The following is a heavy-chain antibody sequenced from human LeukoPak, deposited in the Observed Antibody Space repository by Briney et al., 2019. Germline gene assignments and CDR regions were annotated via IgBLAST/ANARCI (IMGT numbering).Heavy chain of an antibody. J-gene: IGHJ3*02. CDR1: GYTFTSYA. Sequence: ASVEVSCKASGYTFTSYAMNWVRQAPGQGLEWMGWINTNTGNPTYAQGFTGRFVFSLDTSVSTAYLQISSLKAEDTAVYYCARGGYSGSYLDAFDIWGQGTKVTVSS. V-gene: IGHV7-4-1*02. D-gene: IGHD1-26*01. CDR3: ARGGYSGSYLDAFDI. CDR2: INTNTGNP.